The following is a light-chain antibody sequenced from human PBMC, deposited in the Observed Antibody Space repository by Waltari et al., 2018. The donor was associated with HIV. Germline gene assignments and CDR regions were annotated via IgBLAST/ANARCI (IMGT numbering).Light chain of an antibody. J-gene: IGLJ3*02. CDR3: SSYTSSSTLDWV. CDR1: SSDVGGYNY. Sequence: QSALTQPASVSGSPGQSITISCTGTSSDVGGYNYVSWYQQHPGKAPKLMIYDVSNRPSGFSNRFSGSKSGNTASLTISGLQAEDEADYYCSSYTSSSTLDWVFGGGTKLTVL. V-gene: IGLV2-14*03. CDR2: DVS.